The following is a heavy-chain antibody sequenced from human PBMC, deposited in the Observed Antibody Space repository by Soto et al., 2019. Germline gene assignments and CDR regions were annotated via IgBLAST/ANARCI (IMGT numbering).Heavy chain of an antibody. Sequence: GGSLRLSCAASGFTFSSYAMHWVRQAPGKGLEWVAVISHDGSNKYYADSVKGRFTISRDNSKNTLYLQMNSLRAEDTAVYYCARDLSSYSSSWYYYYYGMDVWGQGTPVTVYS. D-gene: IGHD6-13*01. V-gene: IGHV3-30-3*01. CDR3: ARDLSSYSSSWYYYYYGMDV. CDR2: ISHDGSNK. J-gene: IGHJ6*02. CDR1: GFTFSSYA.